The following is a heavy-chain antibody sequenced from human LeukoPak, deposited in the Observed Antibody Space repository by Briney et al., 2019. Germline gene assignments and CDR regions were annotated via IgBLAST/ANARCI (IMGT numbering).Heavy chain of an antibody. V-gene: IGHV1-3*01. J-gene: IGHJ4*02. CDR1: GYTFTSYA. CDR3: ARPHSGSYSLGFDY. Sequence: ASVKVSCKASGYTFTSYAMHWVRQAPGQRLEWMGWINAGNGNTKYSQKFQGRVTITRDTSASTAYMELSSLRSEDTAVYYCARPHSGSYSLGFDYGGREPLVTVPS. CDR2: INAGNGNT. D-gene: IGHD1-26*01.